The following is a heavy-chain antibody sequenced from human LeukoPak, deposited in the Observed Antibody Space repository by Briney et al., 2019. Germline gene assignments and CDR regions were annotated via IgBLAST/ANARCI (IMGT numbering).Heavy chain of an antibody. CDR2: IIPIFGTA. Sequence: SVKVSCKASGGTFSSYAISWVRQAPGQGLEWMEGIIPIFGTANYAQKLQGRVTITADEPTSTAYMELSSLRSEDTAVYYCARDKGYYYDSSGSSSEFDPWGQGTLVTVSS. CDR1: GGTFSSYA. V-gene: IGHV1-69*13. D-gene: IGHD3-22*01. CDR3: ARDKGYYYDSSGSSSEFDP. J-gene: IGHJ5*02.